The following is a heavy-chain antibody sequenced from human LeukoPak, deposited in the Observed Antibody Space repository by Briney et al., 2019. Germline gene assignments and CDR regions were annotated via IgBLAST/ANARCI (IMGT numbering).Heavy chain of an antibody. V-gene: IGHV3-53*01. D-gene: IGHD3-22*01. CDR3: AGYDSSVYAPAY. Sequence: GGSLRPSCAAPGFPAIRNNMSGVRQAPGKGLEWVSVIYSGGSTYYADSVKGRFTISRDNSKNTLYLQMNSLRAEDTAVYYCAGYDSSVYAPAYWGQGTLVTVSS. CDR2: IYSGGST. CDR1: GFPAIRNN. J-gene: IGHJ4*02.